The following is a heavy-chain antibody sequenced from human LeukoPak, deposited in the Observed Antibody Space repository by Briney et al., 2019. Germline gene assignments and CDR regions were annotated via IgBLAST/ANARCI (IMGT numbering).Heavy chain of an antibody. Sequence: ASVKVSCKASGYTFTSYGISWVRQVPGQGLEWMGWISAYNGHTKYAQKVQGRVTMTTDTSTSTAYMELRGLRSDDTAVYYCARGFPPRRNYDSSGYYSYYFDYWGQGTLVTVSS. J-gene: IGHJ4*02. CDR3: ARGFPPRRNYDSSGYYSYYFDY. CDR2: ISAYNGHT. CDR1: GYTFTSYG. D-gene: IGHD3-22*01. V-gene: IGHV1-18*01.